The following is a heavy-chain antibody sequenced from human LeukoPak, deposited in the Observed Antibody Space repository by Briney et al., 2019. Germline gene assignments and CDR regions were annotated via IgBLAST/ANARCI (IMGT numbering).Heavy chain of an antibody. CDR3: ARDLLAYCSSTSCYQFVY. Sequence: SETLSLTCTVSGGSISSYYWSWIRQPPGKGLEWIGYIYYSGSTNYNPSLKSRVTISVDMSKNQFSLKLSSVTAADTAVYYCARDLLAYCSSTSCYQFVYWGQGTLVTVSS. V-gene: IGHV4-59*01. CDR1: GGSISSYY. CDR2: IYYSGST. J-gene: IGHJ4*02. D-gene: IGHD2-2*01.